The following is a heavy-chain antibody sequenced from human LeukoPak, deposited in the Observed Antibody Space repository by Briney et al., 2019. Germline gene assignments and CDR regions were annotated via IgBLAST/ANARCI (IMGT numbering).Heavy chain of an antibody. CDR2: IYYSGST. D-gene: IGHD1-26*01. J-gene: IGHJ5*02. CDR3: ARGYSGSYGRFDP. Sequence: SETLSLTCTVSGGSISSFYWSGIRQPPGKGLEWIGYIYYSGSTNYNPSLKSRVTISVDTSKNQFSLNLSSVTAADTAVYYCARGYSGSYGRFDPWGQGTLVTVSS. V-gene: IGHV4-59*01. CDR1: GGSISSFY.